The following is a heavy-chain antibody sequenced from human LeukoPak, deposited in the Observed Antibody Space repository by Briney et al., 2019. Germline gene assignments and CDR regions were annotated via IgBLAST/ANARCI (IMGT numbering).Heavy chain of an antibody. V-gene: IGHV1-2*02. CDR1: GYTFTGYY. J-gene: IGHJ6*02. D-gene: IGHD2-2*02. CDR2: INPNSGGT. CDR3: ARDQGGTHQLLYWPSGMDV. Sequence: ASVEVSCKASGYTFTGYYMHWVGQAPGQGLEWMGWINPNSGGTNYAQKFQGRVTMTRDTSISTAYMELSRLRSDDTAVYYCARDQGGTHQLLYWPSGMDVWGQGTTVTVSS.